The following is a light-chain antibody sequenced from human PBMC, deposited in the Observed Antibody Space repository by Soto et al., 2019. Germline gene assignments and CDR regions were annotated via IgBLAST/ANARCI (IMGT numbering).Light chain of an antibody. V-gene: IGKV1-9*01. J-gene: IGKJ2*01. Sequence: DIQLTQSPSFLSASVGDRVTITCRASQGISSYLAWYQQKPGKAPKLLIYAASTLQSGVPSRFSGSGSGTEFTLTISSLQPEDFATYYCQQFNSYPRTVGQGTKLEIK. CDR2: AAS. CDR1: QGISSY. CDR3: QQFNSYPRT.